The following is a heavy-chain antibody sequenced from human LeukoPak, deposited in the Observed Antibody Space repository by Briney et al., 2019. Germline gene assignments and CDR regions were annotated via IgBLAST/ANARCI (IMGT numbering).Heavy chain of an antibody. CDR2: NNPDNGVT. J-gene: IGHJ5*02. CDR1: GYTFTSYD. V-gene: IGHV1-2*02. D-gene: IGHD2-21*01. CDR3: ARSDSHTWFDP. Sequence: ASVKVSCKASGYTFTSYDINWMRQAPGQGLEWMGWNNPDNGVTDYAQKFQGRVTMTRDTSISAVYVELSRLRSDDTAVYYCARSDSHTWFDPWGQGTLVTVSS.